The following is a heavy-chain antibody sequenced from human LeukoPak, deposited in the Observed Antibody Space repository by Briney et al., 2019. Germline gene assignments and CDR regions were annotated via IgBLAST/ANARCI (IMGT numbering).Heavy chain of an antibody. CDR1: GYTFTGYY. CDR3: ARARYSSSFYWGPYFDY. D-gene: IGHD6-6*01. V-gene: IGHV1-8*03. J-gene: IGHJ4*02. CDR2: LSPTSSRA. Sequence: ASVKVSCKASGYTFTGYYMHWVRQAPGQGFEWMGWLSPTSSRAGSAQKFQGRVTFTRDTSISTVYMELSSLTSEDTAVYYCARARYSSSFYWGPYFDYWGQGTLVTVSS.